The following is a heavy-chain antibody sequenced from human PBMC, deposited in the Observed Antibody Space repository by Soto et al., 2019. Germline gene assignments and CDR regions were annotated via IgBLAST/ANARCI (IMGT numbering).Heavy chain of an antibody. D-gene: IGHD6-19*01. V-gene: IGHV3-23*01. CDR2: ISGSGGST. Sequence: EVQLLESGGGLVQPGGSLRLSCAASGFTFSSYAMSWVRQAPGKGLEWVSAISGSGGSTYYADSVKGRFTISRDNSKNKLYLQMNSLRAEDTAVYYCAKEGGAVAVPERWFDPWGQGTLVTVSS. J-gene: IGHJ5*02. CDR1: GFTFSSYA. CDR3: AKEGGAVAVPERWFDP.